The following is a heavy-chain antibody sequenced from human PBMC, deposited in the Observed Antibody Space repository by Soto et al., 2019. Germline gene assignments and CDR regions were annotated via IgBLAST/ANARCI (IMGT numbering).Heavy chain of an antibody. CDR3: ASQNYSGTRDGPFDI. CDR2: IYYSGST. J-gene: IGHJ3*02. CDR1: GGSISSSSYY. D-gene: IGHD1-26*01. V-gene: IGHV4-39*01. Sequence: SETLSLTCTVSGGSISSSSYYWGWIRQPPGKGLEWIGSIYYSGSTYYNPSLKSRVTISVDTSKNQFSLKLSSVTAADTAVYYCASQNYSGTRDGPFDIWGQGTMVTVSS.